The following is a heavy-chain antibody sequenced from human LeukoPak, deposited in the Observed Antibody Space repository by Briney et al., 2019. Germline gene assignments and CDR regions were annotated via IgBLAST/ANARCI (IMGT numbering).Heavy chain of an antibody. CDR2: INHDGTT. CDR1: GGSFSGYY. Sequence: SETLSLTCAVYGGSFSGYYWSWIRQPPGKGLEWIGDINHDGTTNYNPSLKSRVTISVDTSKNQFSLKLSSVTAADTAIYYCAKSFSETERATITAYWGQGTLVTVSS. D-gene: IGHD5-24*01. CDR3: AKSFSETERATITAY. J-gene: IGHJ4*02. V-gene: IGHV4-34*01.